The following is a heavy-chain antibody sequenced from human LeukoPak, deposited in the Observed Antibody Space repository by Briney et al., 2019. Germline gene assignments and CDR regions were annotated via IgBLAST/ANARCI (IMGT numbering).Heavy chain of an antibody. J-gene: IGHJ6*03. V-gene: IGHV4-34*01. Sequence: SETLSLTCAVYGGSFSGYYWSWIRQPPGKGLEWIGEINHSGSTNYNPSLKSRVTISVDTSKNQFSLKLSSVTAADTAVYYCARGVVVTASRGAYYYYMDVWGKGTTVTVSS. CDR1: GGSFSGYY. D-gene: IGHD2-21*02. CDR2: INHSGST. CDR3: ARGVVVTASRGAYYYYMDV.